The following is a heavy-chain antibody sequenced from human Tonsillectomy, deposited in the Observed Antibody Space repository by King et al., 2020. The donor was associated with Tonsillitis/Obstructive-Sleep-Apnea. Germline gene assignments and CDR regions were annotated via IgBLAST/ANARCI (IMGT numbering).Heavy chain of an antibody. CDR3: ARRGQPPTRNWCDP. D-gene: IGHD2-2*01. V-gene: IGHV4-34*01. Sequence: VQLQQWGAGLLKPSETLSLTCAVYGGSFSGYYWSWIRQPPGKGLECIGEINHSGSTNYNPSLKSRVTILLDTSKNQFSLKLSSVTAADTAVYYCARRGQPPTRNWCDPWGQGTLVTVST. J-gene: IGHJ5*02. CDR2: INHSGST. CDR1: GGSFSGYY.